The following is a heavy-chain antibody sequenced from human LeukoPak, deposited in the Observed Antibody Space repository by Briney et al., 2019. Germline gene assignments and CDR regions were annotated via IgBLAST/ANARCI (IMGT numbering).Heavy chain of an antibody. Sequence: ASVKVSCKASGYTFTSYDINWVRQATGQGLEWMGWMNPNSGNTNYAQKLQGRVTMTTDTSTSTAYMELRSLRSDDTAVYYCARDLVTMVRGVISWFDPWGQGTLVTVSS. D-gene: IGHD3-10*01. V-gene: IGHV1-18*01. CDR2: MNPNSGNT. CDR3: ARDLVTMVRGVISWFDP. CDR1: GYTFTSYD. J-gene: IGHJ5*02.